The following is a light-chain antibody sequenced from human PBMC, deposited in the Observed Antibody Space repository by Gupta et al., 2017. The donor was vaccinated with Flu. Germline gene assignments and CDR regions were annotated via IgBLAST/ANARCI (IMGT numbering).Light chain of an antibody. CDR2: EVN. CDR1: SSHVGAYNY. Sequence: QSALTQPASVSGSPGQSNTISCSGPSSHVGAYNYVSWYQQNPSKAHKLIIYEVNNRPSGVSNRFSGSKSGNTASLTISGLQAEDEADYYCTSFTNINSWVFGGGTKLTVL. V-gene: IGLV2-14*01. J-gene: IGLJ3*02. CDR3: TSFTNINSWV.